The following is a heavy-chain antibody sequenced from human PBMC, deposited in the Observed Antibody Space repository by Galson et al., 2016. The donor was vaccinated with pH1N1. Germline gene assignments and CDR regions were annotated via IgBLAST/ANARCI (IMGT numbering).Heavy chain of an antibody. CDR2: VNPGGSTI. J-gene: IGHJ3*02. Sequence: QSGAEVKKPGESLKISCKASGYSFTRYWIAWVRQVPGKGLEWVGVVNPGGSTIRYSPPFQGQVTISSDKSINIAYLQWISLRASDTATYYCARQYDFGDYRGDAFDIWGQGTVVIVSS. V-gene: IGHV5-51*03. CDR1: GYSFTRYW. D-gene: IGHD4-17*01. CDR3: ARQYDFGDYRGDAFDI.